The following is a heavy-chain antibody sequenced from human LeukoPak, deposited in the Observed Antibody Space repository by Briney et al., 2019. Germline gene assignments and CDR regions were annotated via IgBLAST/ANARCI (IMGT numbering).Heavy chain of an antibody. V-gene: IGHV3-48*04. CDR1: GFTFSSYS. CDR2: ISSSGSTI. D-gene: IGHD2-2*01. CDR3: ARPRACGSARCNNFDS. Sequence: GGSLRLSCAASGFTFSSYSMNWVRQAPGKGLEWVSYISSSGSTIYYADSVKGRFIISRDNARNSLYLQMNNLRAEDTAVYYCARPRACGSARCNNFDSWGQGTLVTVSS. J-gene: IGHJ4*02.